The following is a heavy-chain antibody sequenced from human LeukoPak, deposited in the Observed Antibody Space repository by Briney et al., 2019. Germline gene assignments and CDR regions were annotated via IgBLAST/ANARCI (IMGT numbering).Heavy chain of an antibody. CDR2: ISSSGSTI. CDR1: GFTFSDYY. V-gene: IGHV3-11*01. Sequence: GGSLRLSCAASGFTFSDYYMSWIRQAPGKGLEWVSYISSSGSTIYYADSVKGRFTISRDNAKNSLYLQMNSLRAEDTAVYYCARDHNSDYDLFDHWGQGTLVTVSS. D-gene: IGHD4-11*01. J-gene: IGHJ4*02. CDR3: ARDHNSDYDLFDH.